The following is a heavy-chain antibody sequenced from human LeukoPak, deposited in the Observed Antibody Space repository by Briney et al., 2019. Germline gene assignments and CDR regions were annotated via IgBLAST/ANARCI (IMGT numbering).Heavy chain of an antibody. V-gene: IGHV4-34*01. CDR2: INHSGST. CDR3: ARGLSRLKQWLVRDNWFDP. D-gene: IGHD6-19*01. J-gene: IGHJ5*02. Sequence: SETLSLTCAVYGGSFSGYYWSWLRQPPGKGLEWVGEINHSGSTNYNPPLKSRVTISVDTSKNQFSLKLSSVTAADTAVYYCARGLSRLKQWLVRDNWFDPWGQGTLVTVSS. CDR1: GGSFSGYY.